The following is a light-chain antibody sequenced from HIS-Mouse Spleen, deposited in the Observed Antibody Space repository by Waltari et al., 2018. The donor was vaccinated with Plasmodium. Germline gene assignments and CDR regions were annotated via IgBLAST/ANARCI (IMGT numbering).Light chain of an antibody. CDR3: QAWDSSTVV. Sequence: SYELTQPPSVSVSPGQTASITCSGDKLGYNYACWYQQKPGKSPVLVIYQDSKRPSGIPERFSGSNSGNTATLTISGTQAMDEADYYCQAWDSSTVVFGGGTKLTVL. J-gene: IGLJ2*01. CDR1: KLGYNY. CDR2: QDS. V-gene: IGLV3-1*01.